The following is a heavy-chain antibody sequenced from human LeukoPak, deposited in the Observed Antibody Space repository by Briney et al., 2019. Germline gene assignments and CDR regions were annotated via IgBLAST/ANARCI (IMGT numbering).Heavy chain of an antibody. CDR3: ARDRIPYCSGGSCSYFDS. J-gene: IGHJ4*02. V-gene: IGHV3-21*01. CDR1: GFTFSSYS. Sequence: GSLRLSCAASGFTFSSYSMNWVRQAPGKGLEWVSSISGSSSYIYYADSLIGRFTISRHNAKNSLSLQMNSLRAEDTAVYYCARDRIPYCSGGSCSYFDSWGQGTLVTVSS. CDR2: ISGSSSYI. D-gene: IGHD2-15*01.